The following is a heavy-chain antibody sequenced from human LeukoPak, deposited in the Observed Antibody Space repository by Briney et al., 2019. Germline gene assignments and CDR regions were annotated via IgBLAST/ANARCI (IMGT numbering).Heavy chain of an antibody. Sequence: PSETLSLTCAVSSGSISSSTWWSWVRQPPGKGLEWIGEINHSGSTHYTPSLKSRVTISVDTSKNQFSLKLSSVTAADTAVYYCARDWAYYDSSGYYYGAFDIWGQGTMVTVSS. CDR1: SGSISSSTW. J-gene: IGHJ3*02. CDR2: INHSGST. V-gene: IGHV4-4*02. D-gene: IGHD3-22*01. CDR3: ARDWAYYDSSGYYYGAFDI.